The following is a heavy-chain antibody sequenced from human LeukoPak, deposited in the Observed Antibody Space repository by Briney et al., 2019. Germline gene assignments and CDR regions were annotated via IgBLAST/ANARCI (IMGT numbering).Heavy chain of an antibody. CDR3: TRDSIQQQLVLEDRGYPYYFEH. J-gene: IGHJ4*02. CDR1: GFTFSSY. Sequence: GGSLRLSCAASGFTFSSYMNWVRQAPGKGLEWVSSISSSGNYIYYADSVKGRFTISRDNAKNSLYLQMNSLRAEDTAVYYCTRDSIQQQLVLEDRGYPYYFEHWGQGTLVTVSS. V-gene: IGHV3-21*01. D-gene: IGHD6-13*01. CDR2: ISSSGNYI.